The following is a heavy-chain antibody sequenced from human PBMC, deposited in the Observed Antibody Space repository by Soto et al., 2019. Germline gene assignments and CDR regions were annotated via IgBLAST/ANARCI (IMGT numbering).Heavy chain of an antibody. V-gene: IGHV5-51*01. CDR3: ARVIWFGEHYYYYGMDV. CDR1: GYTFTNYW. J-gene: IGHJ6*02. CDR2: IYPGDSDT. Sequence: GESLKISCKGSGYTFTNYWIAWVRQMPGKGLEWMGIIYPGDSDTRYSPSFQGQVTISADKSISTAYLQWSSLKASDTAMYYCARVIWFGEHYYYYGMDVWGQGTTVTVS. D-gene: IGHD3-10*01.